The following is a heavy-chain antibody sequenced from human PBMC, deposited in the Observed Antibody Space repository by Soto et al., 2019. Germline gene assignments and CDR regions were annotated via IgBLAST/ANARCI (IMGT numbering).Heavy chain of an antibody. Sequence: QVQLQESGPGLVKPSQTLSLTCTVSGGSISSGGYYWSWIRQPPGKGLVWIGYIYYSGSTYDNPSLKSRVTISVDTSKNQFSLKLSSVTAADTAVYYCASISAANYYFDYWGQGTLVTVS. CDR2: IYYSGST. CDR1: GGSISSGGYY. J-gene: IGHJ4*02. D-gene: IGHD6-13*01. V-gene: IGHV4-30-4*01. CDR3: ASISAANYYFDY.